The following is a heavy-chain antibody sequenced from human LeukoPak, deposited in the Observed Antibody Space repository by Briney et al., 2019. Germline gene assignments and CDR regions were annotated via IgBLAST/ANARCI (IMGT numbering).Heavy chain of an antibody. CDR2: ISAYNGNT. J-gene: IGHJ3*02. V-gene: IGHV1-18*01. D-gene: IGHD2-2*01. CDR3: ARDGSCSSTSCRGAFDI. Sequence: GASVKVSCKASGYTFTSYGISWVRQAPGQGLEWMGWISAYNGNTNYAQKLQGRVTMTTDTSTSTAYMELRSLRSDDAAVYYCARDGSCSSTSCRGAFDIWGQGTMVTASS. CDR1: GYTFTSYG.